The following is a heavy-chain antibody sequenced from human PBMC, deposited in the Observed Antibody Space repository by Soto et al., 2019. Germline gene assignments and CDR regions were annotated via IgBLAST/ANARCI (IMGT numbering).Heavy chain of an antibody. CDR1: GFTFSSYS. Sequence: GGSLRLSCAASGFTFSSYSMNWVRQAPGKGLEWVSSISSSSSYIYYADSVKGRFTISRDNAKNSLYLQMNSLRAEDTAVYYCASTYDFRSGYYRKIYYYYYMDVWGKGTMVTVSS. V-gene: IGHV3-21*01. D-gene: IGHD3-3*01. CDR2: ISSSSSYI. J-gene: IGHJ6*03. CDR3: ASTYDFRSGYYRKIYYYYYMDV.